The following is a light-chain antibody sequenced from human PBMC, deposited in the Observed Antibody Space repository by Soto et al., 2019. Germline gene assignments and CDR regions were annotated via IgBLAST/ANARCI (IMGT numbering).Light chain of an antibody. CDR2: EVT. J-gene: IGLJ1*01. Sequence: QSVLAQPASVSGSPGQSITISCTGTSTDVGAYNYVAWCQQHPGKAPKLIIYEVTNRPSGVSYRFSASKSGNTASLTISGLHSEDEADYYCISYTGKSASYVFGTGTKVTVL. CDR1: STDVGAYNY. V-gene: IGLV2-14*01. CDR3: ISYTGKSASYV.